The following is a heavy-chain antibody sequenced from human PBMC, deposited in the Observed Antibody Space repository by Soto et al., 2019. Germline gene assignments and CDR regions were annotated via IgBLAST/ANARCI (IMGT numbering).Heavy chain of an antibody. CDR3: ARSPYSVSYLAYFDY. CDR2: ISYDGSNK. V-gene: IGHV3-30*03. CDR1: GFTFSSYG. J-gene: IGHJ4*02. Sequence: QVQLVESGGGVVQPGRSLRLSCAASGFTFSSYGMHWVRQAPGKGLEWVAVISYDGSNKYYADSVKGRFTISRDNSKNTLYLQMNSLRAEDKAVYSCARSPYSVSYLAYFDYWGQGTLVTVSS. D-gene: IGHD1-26*01.